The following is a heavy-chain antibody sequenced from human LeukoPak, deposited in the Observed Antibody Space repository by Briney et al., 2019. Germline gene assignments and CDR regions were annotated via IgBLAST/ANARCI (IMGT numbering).Heavy chain of an antibody. D-gene: IGHD2-21*02. Sequence: SETLSLTCTVSGGAISSSSYSWGWIRQPPGQGLEWVGSIYYSGSTYYNPSLKSRVTISVDTSKNQFSLKLSSVTAADTAVYYCASTVVTPSLLYYFDYWGQGTLVTVSS. J-gene: IGHJ4*02. CDR1: GGAISSSSYS. CDR3: ASTVVTPSLLYYFDY. V-gene: IGHV4-39*01. CDR2: IYYSGST.